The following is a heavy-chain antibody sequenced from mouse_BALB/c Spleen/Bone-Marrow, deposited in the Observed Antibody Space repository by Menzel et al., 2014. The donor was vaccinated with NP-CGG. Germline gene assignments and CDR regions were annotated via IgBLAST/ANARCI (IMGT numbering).Heavy chain of an antibody. CDR1: GFSLTVYG. V-gene: IGHV2-6-7*01. CDR3: AREGNYFDY. J-gene: IGHJ2*01. CDR2: IWGDGIT. Sequence: VKLVESGPGLVAPSQSLSIPCTVSGFSLTVYGVNWVRQPPGKGLEWLGMIWGDGITDYNSAFKSRLSISKDDSKSQVFLKMNSLQTDDTAKYYCAREGNYFDYWGQGTTLTVSS.